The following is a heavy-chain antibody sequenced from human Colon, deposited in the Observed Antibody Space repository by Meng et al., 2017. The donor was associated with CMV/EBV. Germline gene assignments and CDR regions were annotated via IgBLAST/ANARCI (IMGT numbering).Heavy chain of an antibody. CDR3: AREMATITRNHYYYYGMDV. CDR2: MNPNSGYT. Sequence: ASVKVSCKASGYTFTTYDINWVRQAPGQGLEWMGWMNPNSGYTGYAQKFQGRVTMTRNTSISTAYMELSSLRSEDTAVYYCAREMATITRNHYYYYGMDVWGQGTTVTVSS. CDR1: GYTFTTYD. D-gene: IGHD5-24*01. J-gene: IGHJ6*02. V-gene: IGHV1-8*01.